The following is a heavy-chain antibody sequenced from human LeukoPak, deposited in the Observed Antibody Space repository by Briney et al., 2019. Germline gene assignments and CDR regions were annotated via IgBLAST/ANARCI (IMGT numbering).Heavy chain of an antibody. J-gene: IGHJ4*02. V-gene: IGHV4-38-2*02. D-gene: IGHD5-12*01. CDR1: GYLINSGYC. CDR3: ASRATVANIYFDS. CDR2: IYSTGTT. Sequence: SETLSLTCSVSGYLINSGYCWGWFRQSPGKGLEWTGSIYSTGTTYDNRSLKRRVSISVDPSKNQFSLKLRSVTAADTAVYYCASRATVANIYFDSWGQGNLVTVSS.